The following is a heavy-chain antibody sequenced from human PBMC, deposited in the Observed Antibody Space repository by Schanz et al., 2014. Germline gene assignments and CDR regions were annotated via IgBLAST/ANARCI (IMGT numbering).Heavy chain of an antibody. CDR3: AGTYCSSTSCYTGYYYMDV. CDR2: IIPILGIA. J-gene: IGHJ6*03. Sequence: QVQLVQSGGEMKKPGSSMKVSCKASGGTFNSYTINWVRQAPGQGLEWMGRIIPILGIANYAQKFQGRVTITADRSTSTAYMELSSLRSEDTAVYYCAGTYCSSTSCYTGYYYMDVWGKGTTVTVSS. CDR1: GGTFNSYT. V-gene: IGHV1-69*02. D-gene: IGHD2-2*02.